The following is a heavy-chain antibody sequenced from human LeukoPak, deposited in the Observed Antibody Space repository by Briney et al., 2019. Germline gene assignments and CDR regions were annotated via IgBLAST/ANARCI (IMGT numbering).Heavy chain of an antibody. CDR2: INPNSGGT. Sequence: GASVKVSCKASGYTFTGHYIHWVRQAPGQGLEWMGWINPNSGGTSCAQKFQGRVTMTRDTSISTAYMELSRLRSDDTAFYYCAREPYPPPWYYFDYWGQATLVTVSS. CDR3: AREPYPPPWYYFDY. J-gene: IGHJ4*02. CDR1: GYTFTGHY. D-gene: IGHD2-8*02. V-gene: IGHV1-2*02.